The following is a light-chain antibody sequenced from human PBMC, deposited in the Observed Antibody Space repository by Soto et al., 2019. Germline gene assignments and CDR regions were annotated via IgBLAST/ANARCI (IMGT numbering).Light chain of an antibody. CDR2: DAS. CDR1: QSISSW. Sequence: DIQMTQSPSALSASVGDRATITCRASQSISSWLAWYQQKPGKAPKLLIYDASTLQSGVPSRYSGSGSGTEFTLTISSLQPDDFATYYCQQYNSNPPTFGQGTKVDIK. V-gene: IGKV1-5*01. CDR3: QQYNSNPPT. J-gene: IGKJ1*01.